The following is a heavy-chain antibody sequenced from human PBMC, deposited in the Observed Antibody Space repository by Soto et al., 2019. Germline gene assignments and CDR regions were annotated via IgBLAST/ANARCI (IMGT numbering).Heavy chain of an antibody. CDR1: EFSLSNAIMG. V-gene: IGHV2-26*01. CDR2: IFSNDEK. Sequence: GPTLVNPPETLTLTCTVSEFSLSNAIMGVSWIRQPPGKALEWLAHIFSNDEKSYSTSLKSRLTISKDTSKSQVVLTMTNMDPVDTATYCCARINLVLRYFDWSQPSSGMDVWGQGTTVTVS. J-gene: IGHJ6*02. D-gene: IGHD3-9*01. CDR3: ARINLVLRYFDWSQPSSGMDV.